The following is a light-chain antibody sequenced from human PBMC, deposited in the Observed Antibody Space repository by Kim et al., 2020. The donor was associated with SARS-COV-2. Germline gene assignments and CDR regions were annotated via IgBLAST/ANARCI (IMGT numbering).Light chain of an antibody. CDR3: QQYGDPTRT. J-gene: IGKJ1*01. V-gene: IGKV3-20*01. CDR2: TAS. CDR1: QSVRSDD. Sequence: PGERATPSSRASQSVRSDDSAWCQQRNRQAPRRPFYTASPGATGISHRCSGGGSGTYFSLTTSRVEPEDFAVYYCQQYGDPTRTFGPGTKVDIK.